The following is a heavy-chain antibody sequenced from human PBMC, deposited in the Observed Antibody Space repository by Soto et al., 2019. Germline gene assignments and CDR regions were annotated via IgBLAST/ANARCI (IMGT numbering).Heavy chain of an antibody. Sequence: PSETLSLTCAVYGGSFSGYYWSWIRQPPGKGLEWIGEINHSGSTNYNPSLKSRVTISVDTSKNQFSLKLSSVTAAATAVYYCARGHRELRFLEWLLFGYFDYWGQGTLVTVSS. CDR3: ARGHRELRFLEWLLFGYFDY. CDR2: INHSGST. D-gene: IGHD3-3*01. CDR1: GGSFSGYY. J-gene: IGHJ4*02. V-gene: IGHV4-34*01.